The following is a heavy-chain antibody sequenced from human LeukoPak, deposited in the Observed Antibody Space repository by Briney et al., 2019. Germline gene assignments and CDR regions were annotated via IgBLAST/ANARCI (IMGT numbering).Heavy chain of an antibody. V-gene: IGHV4-39*07. CDR2: ISHSGST. Sequence: PSETLSLTCTVSGGSISSNNHYWGWIRQPPGKGLEWIGEISHSGSTNYNPSLKSRVTISVDTSKNQFSLKLSSVTAADTAVYYCARAYYYDSSGYPDYWGQGTLVTVSS. D-gene: IGHD3-22*01. CDR1: GGSISSNNHY. CDR3: ARAYYYDSSGYPDY. J-gene: IGHJ4*02.